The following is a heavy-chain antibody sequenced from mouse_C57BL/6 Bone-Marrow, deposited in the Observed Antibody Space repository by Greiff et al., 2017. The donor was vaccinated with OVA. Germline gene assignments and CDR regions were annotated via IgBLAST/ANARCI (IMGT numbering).Heavy chain of an antibody. Sequence: VQLQQPGAELVKPGASVKLSCKASGYTFTSYWMHWVKQRPGQGLEWIGMIHPNSGSTNYNEKFKSKATLTVDKSSSTAYMQLSSLTAEDSAVYDCARLGAYWGQGTLVTVSA. CDR1: GYTFTSYW. CDR2: IHPNSGST. D-gene: IGHD3-3*01. V-gene: IGHV1-64*01. CDR3: ARLGAY. J-gene: IGHJ3*01.